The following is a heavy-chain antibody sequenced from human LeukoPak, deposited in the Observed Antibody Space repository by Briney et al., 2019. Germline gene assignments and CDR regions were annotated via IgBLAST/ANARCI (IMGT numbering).Heavy chain of an antibody. J-gene: IGHJ4*02. Sequence: GGSLRLSCAASGFTFSSYAMHWVRQAPGKGLEWVAVISYDGSNKYYADSVKGRFTISRDNSKNTLYLQMNSLRAEDTAVYYCARGGDFDYWGQGTLVTVSS. CDR3: ARGGDFDY. V-gene: IGHV3-30-3*01. CDR2: ISYDGSNK. D-gene: IGHD3-10*01. CDR1: GFTFSSYA.